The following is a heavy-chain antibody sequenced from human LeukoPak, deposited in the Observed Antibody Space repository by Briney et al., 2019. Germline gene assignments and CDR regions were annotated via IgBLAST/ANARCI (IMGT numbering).Heavy chain of an antibody. CDR1: GFSFSDAG. J-gene: IGHJ4*02. CDR3: ATLAPTTD. D-gene: IGHD4-17*01. V-gene: IGHV3-15*01. Sequence: PGGSLRLSCAASGFSFSDAGMSWVRQAPGKGLEWVGRIIIESHGGITDYAAPVKGRFTISRDDSKSTVYLQMNSLKTEDTAVYYCATLAPTTDWGQGTLVTVSS. CDR2: IIIESHGGIT.